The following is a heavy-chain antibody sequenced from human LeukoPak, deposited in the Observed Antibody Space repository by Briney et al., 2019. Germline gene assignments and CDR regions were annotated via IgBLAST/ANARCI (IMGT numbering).Heavy chain of an antibody. D-gene: IGHD4-17*01. CDR1: GFTFSSYW. Sequence: QTGGSLRLSCAASGFTFSSYWMSWVRQAPGKGLEWVANINQDGSEQYYVDSVKGRFTISRDNSKNTLYLQMNSLRAEDTAVYYCARASVTTSDYFDYWGQGTLVTVSP. CDR2: INQDGSEQ. V-gene: IGHV3-7*03. J-gene: IGHJ4*02. CDR3: ARASVTTSDYFDY.